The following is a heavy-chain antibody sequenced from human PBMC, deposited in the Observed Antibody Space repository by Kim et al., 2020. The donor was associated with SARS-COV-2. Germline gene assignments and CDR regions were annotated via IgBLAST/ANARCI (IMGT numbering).Heavy chain of an antibody. CDR1: GFTFSSYG. Sequence: GGSLRLSCAASGFTFSSYGMHWVRQAPGKGLEWVAVISYDGSNKYYADSVKGRFTISRDNSKNTLYLQMNSLRAEDTAVYYCARVWSDSSSTEVYGMDVWGQGTTVTVSS. J-gene: IGHJ6*02. CDR3: ARVWSDSSSTEVYGMDV. V-gene: IGHV3-33*05. CDR2: ISYDGSNK. D-gene: IGHD6-13*01.